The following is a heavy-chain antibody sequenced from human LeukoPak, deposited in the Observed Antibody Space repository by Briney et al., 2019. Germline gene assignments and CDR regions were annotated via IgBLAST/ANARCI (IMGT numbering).Heavy chain of an antibody. CDR3: ARTGVWFGELFRFDY. D-gene: IGHD3-10*01. Sequence: GGSLRLSCAASGFTFDDYGMSWVRQAPGKGLEWVSGINWNGGSTGYADSVKGRFTISRDNAKNSLYLQMNSLRAEDTALYYCARTGVWFGELFRFDYWGQGTLVTVSS. J-gene: IGHJ4*02. CDR1: GFTFDDYG. V-gene: IGHV3-20*04. CDR2: INWNGGST.